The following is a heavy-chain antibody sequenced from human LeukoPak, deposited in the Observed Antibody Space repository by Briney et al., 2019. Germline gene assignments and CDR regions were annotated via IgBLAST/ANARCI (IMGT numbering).Heavy chain of an antibody. D-gene: IGHD6-13*01. CDR3: ARRARATAGGDYFDY. CDR1: GDSISSYY. CDR2: IYYSGGT. J-gene: IGHJ4*02. V-gene: IGHV4-59*08. Sequence: SETLSLTCTVSGDSISSYYWSWIRQPPGKGLEWIGYIYYSGGTDYNPSLRSRVTISVDTSKNQFSLKLRSVTAADTAVYYCARRARATAGGDYFDYWGQGTLVTVSS.